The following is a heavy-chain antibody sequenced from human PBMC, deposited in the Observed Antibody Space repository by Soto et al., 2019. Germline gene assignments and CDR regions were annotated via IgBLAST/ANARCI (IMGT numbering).Heavy chain of an antibody. CDR2: ISYDGSNK. V-gene: IGHV3-30*18. CDR1: GFTFSSYG. Sequence: QVQLVESGGGVVQPGRSLRLSCAATGFTFSSYGMHWVRQAPGKGLEWVAVISYDGSNKYYADSVKGRFTISRDNSKNTLYLQMSSLRAEDTAVYYCAKDLGVVVTSFDYWGQGTLVTVSS. CDR3: AKDLGVVVTSFDY. J-gene: IGHJ4*02. D-gene: IGHD2-21*02.